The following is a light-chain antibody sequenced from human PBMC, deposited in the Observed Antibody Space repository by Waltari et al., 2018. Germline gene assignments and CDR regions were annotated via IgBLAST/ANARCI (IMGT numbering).Light chain of an antibody. CDR2: KVS. Sequence: DAVLPQSPLPLPVPLGQPASPPCRSTHSLVFSDGNTYLNWFQQRPGQSPRRLIYKVSDRDSGVPDRFSGSGSGTDFTLKISRVEAEDVAIYYCTQGTHWPYTFGQGTKLEIK. V-gene: IGKV2-30*01. J-gene: IGKJ2*01. CDR3: TQGTHWPYT. CDR1: HSLVFSDGNTY.